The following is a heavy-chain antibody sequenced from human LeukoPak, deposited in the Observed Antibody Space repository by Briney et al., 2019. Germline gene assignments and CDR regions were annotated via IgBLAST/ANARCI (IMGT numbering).Heavy chain of an antibody. J-gene: IGHJ1*01. D-gene: IGHD2-15*01. CDR2: IYHSGST. Sequence: PSETLSLTCTVSGYSISSGYYWGWIRQPPGKGLEWIGSIYHSGSTYYNPSLKSRVTISVDTSKNQFSLKLSSVTAADTAVYYCATLDIVVVVASGAEYFQHWGQGTLVTVSS. CDR3: ATLDIVVVVASGAEYFQH. CDR1: GYSISSGYY. V-gene: IGHV4-38-2*02.